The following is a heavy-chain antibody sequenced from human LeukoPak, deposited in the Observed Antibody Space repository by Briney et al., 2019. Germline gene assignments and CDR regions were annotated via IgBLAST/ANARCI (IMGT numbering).Heavy chain of an antibody. CDR3: ARDEVSGGWYNH. CDR1: GYTFTSRG. J-gene: IGHJ4*02. Sequence: ASVKVSCKASGYTFTSRGISWVRQAPGQGLEWMGWINCHNGNTNYAQKLQGRLTMTTDTSTSTAYMELRSLRSDDTAVYYCARDEVSGGWYNHWGQGTLVTASS. V-gene: IGHV1-18*04. CDR2: INCHNGNT. D-gene: IGHD6-19*01.